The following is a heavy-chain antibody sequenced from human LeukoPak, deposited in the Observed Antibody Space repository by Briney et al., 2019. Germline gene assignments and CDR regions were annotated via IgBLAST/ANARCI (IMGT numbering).Heavy chain of an antibody. Sequence: PGGSLRLSCTASGFTVSHNYMHWVRQAPGKGLEWVSVIHSGGSSYHADSVKGRFTISRDNSKNTVFLQLNSLRAEDTAVYYCAGGPPAEILFAFGGQGPRVPVPS. CDR3: AGGPPAEILFAF. CDR2: IHSGGSS. J-gene: IGHJ4*02. CDR1: GFTVSHNY. D-gene: IGHD6-25*01. V-gene: IGHV3-53*01.